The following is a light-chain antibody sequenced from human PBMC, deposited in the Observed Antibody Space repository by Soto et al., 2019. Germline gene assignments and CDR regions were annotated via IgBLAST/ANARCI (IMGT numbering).Light chain of an antibody. CDR2: DVS. J-gene: IGLJ2*01. V-gene: IGLV2-14*01. Sequence: QSALTQPASVSGSPGQSITISCTGTSSDVGGYQYVSWYQQHPGKAPNVMIYDVSNRPSGVSNRFSGSKSGNTASLTISGLQAEDEADYYCGSYTSRSTVVFGGGTKLTVL. CDR1: SSDVGGYQY. CDR3: GSYTSRSTVV.